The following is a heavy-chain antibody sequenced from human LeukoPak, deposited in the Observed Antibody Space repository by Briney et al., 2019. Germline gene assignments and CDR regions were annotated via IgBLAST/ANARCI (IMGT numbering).Heavy chain of an antibody. CDR3: ARGDGMDV. CDR1: GFTFSSYW. V-gene: IGHV3-74*01. Sequence: GGSLRLSCVASGFTFSSYWMHWVRQAPGKGLVWVSHINSDGSAIYYADSVKGRFTISRDNAKNTLFLQMNSLRVEDTAVYYCARGDGMDVWGQGTTVTVSS. J-gene: IGHJ6*02. CDR2: INSDGSAI.